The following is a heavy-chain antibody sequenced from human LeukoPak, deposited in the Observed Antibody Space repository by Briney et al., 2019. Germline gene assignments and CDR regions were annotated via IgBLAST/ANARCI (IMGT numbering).Heavy chain of an antibody. D-gene: IGHD3-22*01. CDR2: INHSGST. CDR3: ARGGWDYYDSSGYYSSI. CDR1: GGSFSGYY. Sequence: SETLSLTCAVYGGSFSGYYWSWIRQPPGKGLELIGEINHSGSTNYNPSLKSRVTISVDTSKNQFSLKLSSVTAADTAVYYCARGGWDYYDSSGYYSSIWGQGTMVTVSS. J-gene: IGHJ3*02. V-gene: IGHV4-34*01.